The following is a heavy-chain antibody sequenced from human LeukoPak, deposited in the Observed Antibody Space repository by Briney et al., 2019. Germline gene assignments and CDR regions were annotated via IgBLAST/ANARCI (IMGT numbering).Heavy chain of an antibody. V-gene: IGHV4-34*01. CDR2: INHSGST. D-gene: IGHD3-9*01. J-gene: IGHJ4*02. CDR1: GGSFSGYY. CDR3: ARTFLTGYYRTDY. Sequence: TPSETLSLTCAVYGGSFSGYYWSWIRQPPGKGLEWIGEINHSGSTNYNPSLKSRVTISVDTSKNQFSLKLSSVTAADTAVYYCARTFLTGYYRTDYWGQGILVTVSS.